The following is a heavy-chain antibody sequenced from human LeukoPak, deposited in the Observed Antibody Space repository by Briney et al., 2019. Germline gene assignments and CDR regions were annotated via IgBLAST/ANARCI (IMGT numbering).Heavy chain of an antibody. J-gene: IGHJ4*02. CDR3: AKDTQYDFWSGYWDY. D-gene: IGHD3-3*01. Sequence: GGSLRLSCAASGFTFDDYAMHWVRQAPGKGLEWVSGISWNSGSIGYADSVKGRFTISRGNAKNSLYLQMNSLRAEDMALYYCAKDTQYDFWSGYWDYWGQGTLVTVSS. CDR2: ISWNSGSI. V-gene: IGHV3-9*03. CDR1: GFTFDDYA.